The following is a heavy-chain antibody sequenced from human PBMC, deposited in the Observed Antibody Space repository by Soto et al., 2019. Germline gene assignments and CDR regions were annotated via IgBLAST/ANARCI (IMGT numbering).Heavy chain of an antibody. Sequence: PSETLSLTCTVSGGSISSYYWSWIRQPPGKGLEWIGYIYYSGSTNYNPSLKSRVTISVDTSKNQFSLKLSSVTAADTAVYYCARTYGSGSYGFDYWGQGTLVTVSS. D-gene: IGHD3-10*01. CDR3: ARTYGSGSYGFDY. CDR2: IYYSGST. CDR1: GGSISSYY. V-gene: IGHV4-59*01. J-gene: IGHJ4*02.